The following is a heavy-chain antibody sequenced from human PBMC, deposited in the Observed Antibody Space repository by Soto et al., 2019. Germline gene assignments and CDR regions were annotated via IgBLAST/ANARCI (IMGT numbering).Heavy chain of an antibody. CDR3: TRRGPYYYDSSGYSWYFDY. V-gene: IGHV3-73*02. Sequence: EVQLVESGGGLVQPGGSLKLSCAASGFTFSGSAMHWVRQASGKGLEWVGRIRSKANSYATAYAASVKGRFTISRDDSKNTAYLQMNSLKTEDTAVYYCTRRGPYYYDSSGYSWYFDYWVQGTLVTVSS. D-gene: IGHD3-22*01. CDR2: IRSKANSYAT. J-gene: IGHJ4*02. CDR1: GFTFSGSA.